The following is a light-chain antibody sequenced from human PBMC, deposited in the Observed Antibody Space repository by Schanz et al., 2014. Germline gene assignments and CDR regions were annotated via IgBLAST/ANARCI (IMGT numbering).Light chain of an antibody. Sequence: SVLTQPPSVSAAPGQKVTISCSGSNSNIGNNYVSWYQQLPGTAPKLLIYDNNERPSGIPDRFSGSKSGTSATLGITGLQTGDAADYYCGTWDSSLSAVVFGGGTKLTVL. CDR2: DNN. CDR1: NSNIGNNY. V-gene: IGLV1-51*01. CDR3: GTWDSSLSAVV. J-gene: IGLJ2*01.